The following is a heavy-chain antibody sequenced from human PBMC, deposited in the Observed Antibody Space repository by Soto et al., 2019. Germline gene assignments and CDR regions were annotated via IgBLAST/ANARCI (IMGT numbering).Heavy chain of an antibody. J-gene: IGHJ4*02. V-gene: IGHV1-2*04. Sequence: GASVKVSCKASGYTFTDYNVHWVRQAPGQGLEWMGWINPNSGGTNYAQKFQGWVTMTRDTSITTAYMELSRLRSDDTAVYYCARAMVRGVHDLGYWGQGTLVTVSS. CDR3: ARAMVRGVHDLGY. CDR2: INPNSGGT. CDR1: GYTFTDYN. D-gene: IGHD3-10*01.